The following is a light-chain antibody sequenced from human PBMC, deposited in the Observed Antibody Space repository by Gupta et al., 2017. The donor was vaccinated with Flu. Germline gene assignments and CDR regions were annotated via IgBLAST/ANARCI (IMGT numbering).Light chain of an antibody. V-gene: IGKV3-20*01. Sequence: EIVLTQSPGTLSLSPGERATLSCRASQSVSSSYLAWYQQRPGQAPRILIYGASTRATGIPDRFSGSGDGKDFTLTSSRREHEDCEGYYGQQDCTSFTFGHGTXVDIK. CDR3: QQDCTSFT. CDR2: GAS. CDR1: QSVSSSY. J-gene: IGKJ3*01.